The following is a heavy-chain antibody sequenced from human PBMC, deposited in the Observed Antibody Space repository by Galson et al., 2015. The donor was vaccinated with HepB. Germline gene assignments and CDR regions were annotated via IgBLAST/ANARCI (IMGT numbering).Heavy chain of an antibody. CDR1: GFTFSSYA. CDR2: TSGSGGST. V-gene: IGHV3-23*01. D-gene: IGHD4-17*01. Sequence: SLRLSCAASGFTFSSYAMSWVRQAPGKGLEWVSATSGSGGSTYYADSVKGRFTISRDNSKNTLYLQMNSLRAEDTAVYYCAKRGYGAPIPDAFDIWGQGTMVTVSS. CDR3: AKRGYGAPIPDAFDI. J-gene: IGHJ3*02.